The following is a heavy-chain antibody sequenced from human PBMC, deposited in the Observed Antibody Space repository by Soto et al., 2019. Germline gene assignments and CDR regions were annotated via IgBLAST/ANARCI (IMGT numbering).Heavy chain of an antibody. D-gene: IGHD6-13*01. J-gene: IGHJ5*02. V-gene: IGHV4-59*08. Sequence: SETLSLTCTVSGGSISSYYWSWIRQPPGKGLEWIAYIYYIGTTNYNPSLKSRVNISRDTSKNQFSLIMNSVTAADTAVYYCAGLSGSSSLGHWFDPWGQGTQVTVSS. CDR2: IYYIGTT. CDR3: AGLSGSSSLGHWFDP. CDR1: GGSISSYY.